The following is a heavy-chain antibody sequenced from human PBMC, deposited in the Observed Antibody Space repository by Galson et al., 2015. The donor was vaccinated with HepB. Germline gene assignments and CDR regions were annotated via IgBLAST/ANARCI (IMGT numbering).Heavy chain of an antibody. V-gene: IGHV1-18*01. D-gene: IGHD3-22*01. CDR1: GYSFTSYG. Sequence: SVKVSCKASGYSFTSYGISWVRQAPGQGLEWMGWISGYTDNANYAQKFQGRVTMTTDTSTSAAYMELRSLRSDDTAVYYCARNDSNYGLDVWGQGPRSPSP. CDR2: ISGYTDNA. J-gene: IGHJ6*02. CDR3: ARNDSNYGLDV.